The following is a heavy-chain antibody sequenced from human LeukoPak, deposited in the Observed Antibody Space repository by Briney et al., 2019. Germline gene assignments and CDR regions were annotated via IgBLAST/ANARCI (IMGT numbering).Heavy chain of an antibody. J-gene: IGHJ4*02. V-gene: IGHV5-51*01. D-gene: IGHD2-15*01. CDR1: GYSFSNDW. CDR3: ARQGCNGVSCYGY. CDR2: IYPGDSDT. Sequence: GESLKISCKGSGYSFSNDWIGWVRQMPGKGLEWMGIIYPGDSDTRYSPSFQGQVTISADKSISTAYLQWSSLEASDPAMYYCARQGCNGVSCYGYWGQGTLVTVSS.